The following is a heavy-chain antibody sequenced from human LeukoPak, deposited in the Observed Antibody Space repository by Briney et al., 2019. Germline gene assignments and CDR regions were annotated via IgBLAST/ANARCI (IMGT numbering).Heavy chain of an antibody. CDR3: AKGRYPVVVVAATYGY. J-gene: IGHJ4*02. Sequence: GASVKVSCKASGYTFTSYGISWVRQAPGQGLEWMGWISAYNGNTNYAQKLQGRVTMTTDTSTSTAYMELRSLRSDDTAVYYCAKGRYPVVVVAATYGYWGQGTLVTVSS. CDR1: GYTFTSYG. V-gene: IGHV1-18*01. D-gene: IGHD2-15*01. CDR2: ISAYNGNT.